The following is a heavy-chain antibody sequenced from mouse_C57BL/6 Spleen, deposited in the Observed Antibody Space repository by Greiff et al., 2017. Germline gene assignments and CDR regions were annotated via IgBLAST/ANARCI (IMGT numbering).Heavy chain of an antibody. CDR3: AREKYDGYYYAMDY. CDR1: GYAFSSYW. V-gene: IGHV1-80*01. D-gene: IGHD2-14*01. CDR2: IYPGDGDT. J-gene: IGHJ4*01. Sequence: VQLQQSGAELVKPGASVKISCKASGYAFSSYWMNWVKQRPGKGLEWIGQIYPGDGDTNYNGKFKGKATLTADKSSSTAYMPLSSLTSEDSAVYFCAREKYDGYYYAMDYWGQGTSDTVSS.